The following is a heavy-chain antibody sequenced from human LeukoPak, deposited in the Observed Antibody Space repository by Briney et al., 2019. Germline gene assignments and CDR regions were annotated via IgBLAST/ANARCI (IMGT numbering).Heavy chain of an antibody. Sequence: PSETLSLTCTVSGYSISTTYYGGWIRQPPGKGLEWIATISHSGSTYYTPSLRSRLTISLDTSKNQFSLKLTSVTAADTAVYYCARMNAPVATFDYWGQGALVTVSS. CDR2: ISHSGST. CDR3: ARMNAPVATFDY. CDR1: GYSISTTYY. J-gene: IGHJ4*02. V-gene: IGHV4-38-2*02. D-gene: IGHD2-21*01.